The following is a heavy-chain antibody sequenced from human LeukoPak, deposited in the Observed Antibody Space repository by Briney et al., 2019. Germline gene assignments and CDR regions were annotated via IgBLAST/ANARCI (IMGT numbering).Heavy chain of an antibody. Sequence: GASVKVSCKASGYTFTSYDINWVRQATGQGLEWMGWMNPNSGNTGYAQKFQGRVTFSRNTSITTAYMEQSSLRSEDTAVYYCARAIRADRRGSRFDPWGQGTLVTVSS. V-gene: IGHV1-8*03. CDR2: MNPNSGNT. CDR1: GYTFTSYD. CDR3: ARAIRADRRGSRFDP. D-gene: IGHD6-6*01. J-gene: IGHJ5*02.